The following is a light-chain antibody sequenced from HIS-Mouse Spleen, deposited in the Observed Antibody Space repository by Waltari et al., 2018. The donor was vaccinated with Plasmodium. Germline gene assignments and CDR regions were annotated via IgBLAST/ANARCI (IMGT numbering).Light chain of an antibody. Sequence: QSALTQPRSVSGSPGQSVTISCTGTSSDVGGYNYVSWYQQHPGKAPKLRIYDVSKPPSGGPYRFSGSKSGNTASLTISGLQAEDEADYYCCSYAGSYTYVFGTGTKVTVL. CDR3: CSYAGSYTYV. J-gene: IGLJ1*01. V-gene: IGLV2-11*01. CDR1: SSDVGGYNY. CDR2: DVS.